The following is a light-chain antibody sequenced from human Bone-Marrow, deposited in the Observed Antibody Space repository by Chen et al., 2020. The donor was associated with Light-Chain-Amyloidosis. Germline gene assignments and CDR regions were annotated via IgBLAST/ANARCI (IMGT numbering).Light chain of an antibody. Sequence: DIQMTQSPSSLSASVGDSVTITCRASQSISSYLNWYQQKPGKAPKLLIYAASSLQSGVPSRFSGNGSVTDFTLTISSLQPEDFATYYCQQSYSTPWTFGQGTKVEIK. CDR3: QQSYSTPWT. CDR2: AAS. V-gene: IGKV1-39*01. J-gene: IGKJ1*01. CDR1: QSISSY.